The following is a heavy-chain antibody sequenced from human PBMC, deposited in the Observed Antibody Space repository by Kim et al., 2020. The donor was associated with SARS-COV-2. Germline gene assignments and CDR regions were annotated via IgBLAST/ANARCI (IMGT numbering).Heavy chain of an antibody. J-gene: IGHJ4*02. CDR3: ARGLRKYCSGGSCYPAY. Sequence: SETLSLTCAVYGGSFSGYYWSWIRQPPGKGLEWIGEINHSGSTNYNPSLKSRVTISVDTSKNQFSLKLSSVTAADTAVYYCARGLRKYCSGGSCYPAYWGQGTLVTVSS. CDR2: INHSGST. V-gene: IGHV4-34*01. D-gene: IGHD2-15*01. CDR1: GGSFSGYY.